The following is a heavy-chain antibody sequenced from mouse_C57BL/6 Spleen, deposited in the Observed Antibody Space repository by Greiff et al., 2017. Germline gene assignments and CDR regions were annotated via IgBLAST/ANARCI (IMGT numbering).Heavy chain of an antibody. V-gene: IGHV1-15*01. J-gene: IGHJ1*03. CDR1: GYTFTDYE. Sequence: VQLQQSGAELVRPGASVTLSCKASGYTFTDYEMHWVKQTPVHGLEWIGAIDPETGGTAYNQKFKGKAILTADKSSSTAYMELRSLTSEDSAVXYCTRNYGSRRYFDVWGTGTTVTVSA. CDR2: IDPETGGT. CDR3: TRNYGSRRYFDV. D-gene: IGHD1-1*01.